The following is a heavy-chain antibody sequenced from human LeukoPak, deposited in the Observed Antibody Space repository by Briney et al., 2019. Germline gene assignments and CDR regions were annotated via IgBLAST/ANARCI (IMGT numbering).Heavy chain of an antibody. J-gene: IGHJ3*02. D-gene: IGHD2-2*01. Sequence: SVRGRFTISRDIAKNSLYLQMNSLRAEDTAVYYCARIIGVPAAAHDAFDIWDQGTMVTVSS. CDR3: ARIIGVPAAAHDAFDI. V-gene: IGHV3-11*03.